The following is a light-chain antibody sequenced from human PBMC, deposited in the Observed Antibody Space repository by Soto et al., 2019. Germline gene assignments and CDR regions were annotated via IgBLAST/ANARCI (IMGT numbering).Light chain of an antibody. V-gene: IGKV3D-15*01. Sequence: EIVMTHSPATLSVSPGERATLSCRASQSVSILLAWYQQKPGQAPRLLIFGASYRATGIPARFSGSGSGTEFNLTISSLQSEDFAVYFCQQYDDWLRLTFGGGTKVDIK. J-gene: IGKJ4*01. CDR2: GAS. CDR1: QSVSIL. CDR3: QQYDDWLRLT.